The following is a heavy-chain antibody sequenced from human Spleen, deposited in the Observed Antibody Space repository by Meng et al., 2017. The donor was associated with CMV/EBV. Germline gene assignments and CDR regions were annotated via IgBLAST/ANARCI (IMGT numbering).Heavy chain of an antibody. V-gene: IGHV4-39*07. D-gene: IGHD3-22*01. CDR2: IYYSGST. CDR3: ARGGLITMIAY. Sequence: LQLQASGPGLVKPSETLSLTCPVSGGSISSSSYYWGWIRQPPGKGLEWIGSIYYSGSTYYNPSLKSRVTISVDTSKNQFSLKLSSVTAADTAVYYCARGGLITMIAYWGQGTLVTVSS. CDR1: GGSISSSSYY. J-gene: IGHJ4*02.